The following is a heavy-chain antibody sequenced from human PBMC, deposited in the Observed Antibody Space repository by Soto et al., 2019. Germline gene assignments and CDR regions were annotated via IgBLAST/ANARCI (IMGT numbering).Heavy chain of an antibody. D-gene: IGHD2-2*02. J-gene: IGHJ6*02. CDR1: GFTFSSYE. CDR3: ASFLGYCSSTSCYTPIAARPNLEYYYYGMDV. V-gene: IGHV3-48*03. CDR2: ISSSGSTI. Sequence: PGGSLRLSCAASGFTFSSYEMNWVRQAPGKGLEWVSYISSSGSTIYYADSVKGRFTISRDNAKNSLYLQMNSLRAEDAAVYYCASFLGYCSSTSCYTPIAARPNLEYYYYGMDVWGQGTTVTVSS.